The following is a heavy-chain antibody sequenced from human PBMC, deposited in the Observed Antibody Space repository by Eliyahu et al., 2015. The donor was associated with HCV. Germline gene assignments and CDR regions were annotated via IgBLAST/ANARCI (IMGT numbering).Heavy chain of an antibody. CDR2: IYYSGRT. CDR1: GGSISSSSYY. D-gene: IGHD3-22*01. Sequence: QLQLQESGPGLVKPSETLSLTCTVSGGSISSSSYYWGWIRQPPGKGLEWIGSIYYSGRTYYNPSLKSRVTISVDTSKNQFSLKLSSVTAADTAVYYCARSYYDSSGYYFPTPWGQGTLVTVSS. CDR3: ARSYYDSSGYYFPTP. V-gene: IGHV4-39*01. J-gene: IGHJ5*02.